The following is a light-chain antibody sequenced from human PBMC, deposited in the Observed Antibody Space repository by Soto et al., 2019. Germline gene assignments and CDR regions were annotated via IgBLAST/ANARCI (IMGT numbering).Light chain of an antibody. J-gene: IGLJ1*01. V-gene: IGLV2-14*01. CDR1: SSDVGGYNY. CDR3: NSYTTSNTRQIV. Sequence: QSALTQPPSVSGSPGQSITISRTGTSSDVGGYNYVSWYQQHPGKAPKFMIYDVSNRPSGVSTRFSGSKSGNTASLTISGLQAEDEADYYCNSYTTSNTRQIVFGTGTKVTVL. CDR2: DVS.